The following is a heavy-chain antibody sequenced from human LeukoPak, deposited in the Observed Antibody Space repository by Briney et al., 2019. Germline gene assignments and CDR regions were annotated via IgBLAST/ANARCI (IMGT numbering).Heavy chain of an antibody. V-gene: IGHV1-69*06. Sequence: ASVKVSCKASGGTFSSYAISWVRQTPGQGLEWMGGIIPIFGTATYAQKFQGRVTITADKSTSTAYMELSSLRSEDTAVYYCARARLTLDYYYYYMDVWGKGTTVTVSS. CDR2: IIPIFGTA. D-gene: IGHD4-23*01. CDR3: ARARLTLDYYYYYMDV. J-gene: IGHJ6*03. CDR1: GGTFSSYA.